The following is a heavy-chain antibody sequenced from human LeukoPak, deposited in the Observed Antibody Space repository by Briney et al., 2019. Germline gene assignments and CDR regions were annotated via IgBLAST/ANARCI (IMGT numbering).Heavy chain of an antibody. Sequence: GGALRLSCSASGLTSSSYSMNGVRQAPGKGLEGVSYISSRSRTIYYAGAVKGRLTISIDNAKNSLYLQMNSLSAEHTAGYNCRKYFSSWSFDYWGQGTLVTVSS. CDR3: RKYFSSWSFDY. CDR2: ISSRSRTI. V-gene: IGHV3-48*04. D-gene: IGHD6-13*01. CDR1: GLTSSSYS. J-gene: IGHJ4*02.